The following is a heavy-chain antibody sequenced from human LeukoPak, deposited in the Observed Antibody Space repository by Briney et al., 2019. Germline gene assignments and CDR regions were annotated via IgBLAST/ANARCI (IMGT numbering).Heavy chain of an antibody. CDR1: GYTFTAHA. Sequence: ASVKVSCKASGYTFTAHAVHWVRQAPGQRLEWMGWNNVANGDTGYSQKFQGRVTITSDTSASTGYMEMISLISEDTAVYYCASKPRGESRPFEYWGQGTLVTVSS. CDR3: ASKPRGESRPFEY. CDR2: NNVANGDT. V-gene: IGHV1-3*01. J-gene: IGHJ4*02. D-gene: IGHD3-16*01.